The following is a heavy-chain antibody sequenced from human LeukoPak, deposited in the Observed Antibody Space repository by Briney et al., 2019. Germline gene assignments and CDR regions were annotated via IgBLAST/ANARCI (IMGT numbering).Heavy chain of an antibody. CDR2: ISGSGGST. Sequence: GGSLRLSCAASGFTFSSYGMSWVRQAPGKGLEWVSAISGSGGSTYYADSVKGRFTISRDNSKNTLYLQMNSLRAEDTAVYYCAKDRQYYYDSTPTLFDYWGQGTLVTVSS. CDR3: AKDRQYYYDSTPTLFDY. J-gene: IGHJ4*02. CDR1: GFTFSSYG. D-gene: IGHD3-22*01. V-gene: IGHV3-23*01.